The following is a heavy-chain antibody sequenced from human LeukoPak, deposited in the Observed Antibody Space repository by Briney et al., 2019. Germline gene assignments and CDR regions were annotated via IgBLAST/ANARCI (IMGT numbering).Heavy chain of an antibody. CDR1: GFTFSSYE. V-gene: IGHV3-48*03. CDR2: ISSSGSTI. CDR3: AVGGYSGSFDY. J-gene: IGHJ4*02. D-gene: IGHD5-12*01. Sequence: PGGSLRLSCAASGFTFSSYEMNWVRKAPGKGLEWVSYISSSGSTIYYADSVKGRFTISRDNAKNSLYLQMNSLRAEDTAVYCCAVGGYSGSFDYWGQGTLVTVSS.